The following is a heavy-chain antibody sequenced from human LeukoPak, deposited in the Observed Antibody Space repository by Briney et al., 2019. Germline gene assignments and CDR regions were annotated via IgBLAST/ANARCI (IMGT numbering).Heavy chain of an antibody. CDR1: GGSISSSNW. CDR2: IYHSGST. D-gene: IGHD6-19*01. J-gene: IGHJ4*02. V-gene: IGHV4-4*02. Sequence: PSGTLSLTCAVSGGSISSSNWWSWVRQPPGKGLEWIGEIYHSGSTNYNPSLKSRVTISVDKSKNQFSLKLSSVTAADTAVYYCARDGGAVAGGIDYWGQGTLVTVSS. CDR3: ARDGGAVAGGIDY.